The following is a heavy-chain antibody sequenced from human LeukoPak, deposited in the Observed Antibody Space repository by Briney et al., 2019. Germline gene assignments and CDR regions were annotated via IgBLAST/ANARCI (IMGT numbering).Heavy chain of an antibody. D-gene: IGHD3-22*01. Sequence: GRSLRLSCAASGFTFSSYGMHWVRQAPGKGLEWVAFIRYDGSNKYYADSVKGRFTISRDNSKNTLYLQMNSLRAEDTAVYYCAKDRRAMIVVVMGAIDYWGQGTLVTVSS. CDR2: IRYDGSNK. J-gene: IGHJ4*02. V-gene: IGHV3-30*02. CDR1: GFTFSSYG. CDR3: AKDRRAMIVVVMGAIDY.